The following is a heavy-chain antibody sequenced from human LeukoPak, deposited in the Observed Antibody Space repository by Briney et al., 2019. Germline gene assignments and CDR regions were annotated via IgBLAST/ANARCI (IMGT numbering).Heavy chain of an antibody. D-gene: IGHD3-22*01. J-gene: IGHJ4*02. CDR1: GFTFSSYS. CDR3: ARDRRITYYYGSSGYSHFDY. CDR2: ISSSSSYI. V-gene: IGHV3-21*01. Sequence: KSGGSLRLSCAASGFTFSSYSMNWVRQAPGKGLEWVSSISSSSSYIYYADSAKGRFTISRDNAKNSLYLQMNSLRAEDTAVYYCARDRRITYYYGSSGYSHFDYWGQGTLVTVSS.